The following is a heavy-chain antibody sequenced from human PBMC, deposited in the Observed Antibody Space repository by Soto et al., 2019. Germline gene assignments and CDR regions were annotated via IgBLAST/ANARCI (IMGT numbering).Heavy chain of an antibody. CDR3: ASKTTGTKYYYYYGMDV. CDR1: GYSFTSYW. J-gene: IGHJ6*02. D-gene: IGHD1-1*01. V-gene: IGHV5-10-1*01. Sequence: GESLKISCKGSGYSFTSYWISWVRQMHGKGLEWMGRIDPSDSYTNYSPSFQGHVTISADKSISTAYLQWSSLKASDTAMYYCASKTTGTKYYYYYGMDVWGQGTTVTVSS. CDR2: IDPSDSYT.